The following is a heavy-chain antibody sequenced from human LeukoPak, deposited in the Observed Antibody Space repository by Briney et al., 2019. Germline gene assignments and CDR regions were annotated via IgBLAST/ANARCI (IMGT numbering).Heavy chain of an antibody. J-gene: IGHJ6*03. V-gene: IGHV4-30-4*07. Sequence: SETLSLTCAVSGGSISSGGYSWSWIRQPPGKGLEWIGYSYYSGSTYYNPSLKSRVTISVDTSKNQFSLKLSSVTAADTAVYYCARNTEGDDYNEPENYMDVWGKGTTVTVSS. D-gene: IGHD5-24*01. CDR3: ARNTEGDDYNEPENYMDV. CDR1: GGSISSGGYS. CDR2: SYYSGST.